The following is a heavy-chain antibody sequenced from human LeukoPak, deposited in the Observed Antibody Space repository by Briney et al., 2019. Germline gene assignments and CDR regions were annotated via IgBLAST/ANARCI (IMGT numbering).Heavy chain of an antibody. CDR2: IYTSGST. V-gene: IGHV4-4*07. CDR3: ARSDYDFWSGYSNWFDP. J-gene: IGHJ5*02. CDR1: GGSISSYY. Sequence: SETLSLTCTVSGGSISSYYWSWIRQPAGKGLEWIGRIYTSGSTNYNPSLKSRVTISVDTSKNQFSLKLSSVTAADTAVYYCARSDYDFWSGYSNWFDPWGQGTLVTVSS. D-gene: IGHD3-3*01.